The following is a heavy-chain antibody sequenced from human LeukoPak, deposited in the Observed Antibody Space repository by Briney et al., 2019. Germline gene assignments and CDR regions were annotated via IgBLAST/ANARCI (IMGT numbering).Heavy chain of an antibody. CDR3: ARYDYGDYAFDI. CDR1: GGTISSGGYS. V-gene: IGHV4-30-2*01. Sequence: SETLSLTCAVSGGTISSGGYSWSWIRQPPGKGLEWIGYIHDSGNAYYNLSLKSRVAISLDRSKDQFSLRLSSVTVADTAVYYCARYDYGDYAFDIWGQGTMVTVSS. CDR2: IHDSGNA. J-gene: IGHJ3*02. D-gene: IGHD4-17*01.